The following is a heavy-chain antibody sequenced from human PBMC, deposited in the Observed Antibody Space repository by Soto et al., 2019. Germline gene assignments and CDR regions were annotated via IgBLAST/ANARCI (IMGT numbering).Heavy chain of an antibody. CDR3: ARDLPYSSSPFDY. V-gene: IGHV3-21*01. J-gene: IGHJ4*02. CDR1: GFTFSSYS. Sequence: EVQLVESGGGLVKPGGSLRLSCAASGFTFSSYSMNWVRQAPGKGLEWVSSISSSSSYIYYADSVKGRFTISRDNAKNLLYLQMNSLRAEDTAVDYCARDLPYSSSPFDYWGQGNLVTVSS. D-gene: IGHD6-13*01. CDR2: ISSSSSYI.